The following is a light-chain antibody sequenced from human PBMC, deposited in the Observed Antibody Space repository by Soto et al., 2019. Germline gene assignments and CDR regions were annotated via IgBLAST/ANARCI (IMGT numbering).Light chain of an antibody. V-gene: IGKV4-1*01. Sequence: DIVLTQSPDSLTVSLGERATINCKSSRSVLYSSNNKNYLSWYQQKPGQPPKLLIYWASTRESGVPDRFSGSESGTEFTLTISILQAEDVAVYYCHQHYNVPFTFGQGTKLEIK. J-gene: IGKJ2*01. CDR2: WAS. CDR1: RSVLYSSNNKNY. CDR3: HQHYNVPFT.